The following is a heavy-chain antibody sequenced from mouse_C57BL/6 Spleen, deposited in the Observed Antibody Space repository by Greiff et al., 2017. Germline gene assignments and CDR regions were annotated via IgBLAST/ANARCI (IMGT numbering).Heavy chain of an antibody. J-gene: IGHJ4*01. Sequence: QVQLQQPGAELVKPGASVKMSCKASGYTFTRYWITWVKQRPGQGLAWIGDIYPGSGSTNYNEKFKSKATLTVDTSSSTAYMQLSSLTSEDSAVYYCARGYYDSYYAMDYWGQGTSVTVSS. CDR1: GYTFTRYW. D-gene: IGHD2-4*01. V-gene: IGHV1-55*01. CDR2: IYPGSGST. CDR3: ARGYYDSYYAMDY.